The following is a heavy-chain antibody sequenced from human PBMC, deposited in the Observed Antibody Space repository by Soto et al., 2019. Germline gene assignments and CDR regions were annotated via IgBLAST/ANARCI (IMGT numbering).Heavy chain of an antibody. J-gene: IGHJ5*02. D-gene: IGHD3-22*01. CDR1: GYTFTSYG. CDR3: ARVKGSGYHNWFDP. V-gene: IGHV1-18*01. Sequence: QVQLVQSGAEVKKPGASVKVSCKDSGYTFTSYGISWVRLAPGQGREWMGWISAYHGNTNCAQKLQGRVTMTTDTSTSTAYMELRSLRSDDTAVYYCARVKGSGYHNWFDPWGQGTLVTVSS. CDR2: ISAYHGNT.